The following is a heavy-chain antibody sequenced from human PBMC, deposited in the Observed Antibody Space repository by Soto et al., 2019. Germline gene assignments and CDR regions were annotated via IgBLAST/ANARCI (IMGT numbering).Heavy chain of an antibody. J-gene: IGHJ4*02. CDR3: VTWYSSSWYAPAYDY. D-gene: IGHD6-13*01. Sequence: LRLSCAASGFTFSSYAMSWVRQAPGKGLEWVSAISGSGGSTYYADSVKGRFTISRDNSKNTLYLQMNSLRAEDTAVYYCVTWYSSSWYAPAYDYWGQGTLVTVSS. V-gene: IGHV3-23*01. CDR2: ISGSGGST. CDR1: GFTFSSYA.